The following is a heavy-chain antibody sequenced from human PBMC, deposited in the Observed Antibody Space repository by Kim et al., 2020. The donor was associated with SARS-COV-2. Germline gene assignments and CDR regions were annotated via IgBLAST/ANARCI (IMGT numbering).Heavy chain of an antibody. D-gene: IGHD3-9*01. CDR3: ARDGVAGYDILTGHTFDI. CDR1: GFTFSSYG. CDR2: IWYDGSNK. V-gene: IGHV3-33*01. Sequence: GGSLRLSCAASGFTFSSYGMHWVRQAPGKGLEWVAVIWYDGSNKYYADSVKGRFTISRDNSKNTLYLQMNSLRAEDTAVYYCARDGVAGYDILTGHTFDIWGQGTMVTVSS. J-gene: IGHJ3*02.